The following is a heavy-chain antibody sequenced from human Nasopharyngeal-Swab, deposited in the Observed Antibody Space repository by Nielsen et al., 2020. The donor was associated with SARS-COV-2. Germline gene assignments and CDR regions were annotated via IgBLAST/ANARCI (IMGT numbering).Heavy chain of an antibody. Sequence: VRQMPGKGLEWIASIYYSGTTYYNPSLKSRVTISLDTSKNQFSLKLSSVTAADTAVYYCARGDKRYGDYVRRLWYFDLWGRGTLVTVSS. CDR2: IYYSGTT. V-gene: IGHV4-39*07. J-gene: IGHJ2*01. D-gene: IGHD4-17*01. CDR3: ARGDKRYGDYVRRLWYFDL.